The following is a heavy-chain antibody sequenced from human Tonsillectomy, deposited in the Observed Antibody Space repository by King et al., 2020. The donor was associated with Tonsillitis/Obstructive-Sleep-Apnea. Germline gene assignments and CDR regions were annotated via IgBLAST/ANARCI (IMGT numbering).Heavy chain of an antibody. V-gene: IGHV1-69*12. J-gene: IGHJ4*02. CDR3: ARDPEWVGRLYYFDY. CDR2: IIPIFGTA. D-gene: IGHD1-26*01. CDR1: VGTFSSYA. Sequence: QLVQSVAEVKKPGSSVKVSCKASVGTFSSYAISWVRQAPVQGLEWMGGIIPIFGTAKYEQKFQGRVTITADESTSTAYMELSSLRSEDTAVYYCARDPEWVGRLYYFDYWGQGTLVTVSS.